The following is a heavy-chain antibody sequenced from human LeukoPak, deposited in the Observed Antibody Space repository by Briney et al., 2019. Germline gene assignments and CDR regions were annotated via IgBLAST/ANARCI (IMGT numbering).Heavy chain of an antibody. Sequence: SETLSLTCTVSGGSISSYYWSWIRQPPGKGLERIGYIYYSGSTNYNPSLKSRVTISVDTSKNQFSLKLSSVTAADTAVYYCARLGGYGSGSYYAGYWGQGTLVTVSS. CDR1: GGSISSYY. CDR2: IYYSGST. CDR3: ARLGGYGSGSYYAGY. V-gene: IGHV4-59*01. J-gene: IGHJ4*02. D-gene: IGHD3-10*01.